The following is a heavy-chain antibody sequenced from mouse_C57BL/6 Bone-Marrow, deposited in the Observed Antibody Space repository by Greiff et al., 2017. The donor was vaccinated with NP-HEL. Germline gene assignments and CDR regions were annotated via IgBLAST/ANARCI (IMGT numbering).Heavy chain of an antibody. D-gene: IGHD2-4*01. V-gene: IGHV5-6*02. CDR3: ASPYDYDVAWFAY. Sequence: DVMLVESGGDLVKPGGSLKLSCAASGFTFSSYGMSWVRQTPDKRLEWVATISSGGSYTYYPDSVKGRFTISRDNAKNTLYLQMSSLKSDDTAMYYCASPYDYDVAWFAYWGQGTLVTVSA. CDR1: GFTFSSYG. CDR2: ISSGGSYT. J-gene: IGHJ3*01.